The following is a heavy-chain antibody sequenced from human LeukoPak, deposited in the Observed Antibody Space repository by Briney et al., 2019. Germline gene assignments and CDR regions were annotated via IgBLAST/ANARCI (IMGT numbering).Heavy chain of an antibody. CDR2: ISSSGSTI. CDR1: GFTFSSYE. V-gene: IGHV3-48*03. Sequence: PGGSLRLSCAASGFTFSSYEMNWVRQAPGKGLEWVSYISSSGSTIYYADSVKGRFTISRDNAKNSLYLQMNSLRAEDTAVYHCVRDKVSGPTLLDHWGQGTLVTVSS. J-gene: IGHJ4*02. CDR3: VRDKVSGPTLLDH. D-gene: IGHD5/OR15-5a*01.